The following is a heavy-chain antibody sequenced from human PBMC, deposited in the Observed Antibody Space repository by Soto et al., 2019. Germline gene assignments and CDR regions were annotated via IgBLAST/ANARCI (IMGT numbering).Heavy chain of an antibody. J-gene: IGHJ4*02. V-gene: IGHV3-23*01. CDR2: ITDCCGDA. Sequence: QARWSLRLSCVASGITFGSRAMSLVRQGPGEGVEWVSTITDCCGDAKYADSVRGLFAVSRENSKNTLYLHMSSLGAEDSAVSYCARGSTDSYPRSRIFEFSGRGSLFTVS. CDR1: GITFGSRA. CDR3: ARGSTDSYPRSRIFEF. D-gene: IGHD2-15*01.